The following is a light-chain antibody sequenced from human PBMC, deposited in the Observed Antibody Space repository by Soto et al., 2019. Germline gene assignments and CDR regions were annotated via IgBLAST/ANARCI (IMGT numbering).Light chain of an antibody. CDR1: RSNIGSTY. CDR2: RNN. Sequence: QAVLTQPPSASGTPGQRVTLSCSGSRSNIGSTYVYWYQQFPGTAPKLLIYRNNQRPSGVPDRFSGSKSGTSASRAISGLRSEDEAYYYCAVWDDSLSGLVVFGGGTQLTVL. V-gene: IGLV1-47*01. CDR3: AVWDDSLSGLVV. J-gene: IGLJ2*01.